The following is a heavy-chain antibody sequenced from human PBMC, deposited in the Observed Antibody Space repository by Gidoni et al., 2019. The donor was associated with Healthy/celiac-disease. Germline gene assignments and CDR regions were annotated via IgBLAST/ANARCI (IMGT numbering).Heavy chain of an antibody. Sequence: VQLQESGPGLVKPSGTLSLTCAVSGGSISSSNWWSWFRQPPGTGLEWVGETYHSGSTNYNPSLKRRVTISVDKSKNQFSLKLSSVTAADTAVYYCARRNPDIVVVPAAAPLDYWGQGTLVTVSS. D-gene: IGHD2-2*01. J-gene: IGHJ4*02. CDR2: TYHSGST. CDR1: GGSISSSNW. V-gene: IGHV4-4*02. CDR3: ARRNPDIVVVPAAAPLDY.